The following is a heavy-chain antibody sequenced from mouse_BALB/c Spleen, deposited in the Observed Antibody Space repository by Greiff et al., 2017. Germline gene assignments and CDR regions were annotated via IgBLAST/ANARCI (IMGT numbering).Heavy chain of an antibody. CDR1: GFTFSSYG. Sequence: EVKVVESGGGLVQPGGSLKLSCAASGFTFSSYGMSWVRQTPDKRLELVATINSNGGSTYYPDSVKGRFTISRDNAKNTLYLQMSSLKSEDTAMYYCARAYDYDWYFDVWGAGTTVTVSS. CDR3: ARAYDYDWYFDV. V-gene: IGHV5-6-3*01. CDR2: INSNGGST. D-gene: IGHD2-4*01. J-gene: IGHJ1*01.